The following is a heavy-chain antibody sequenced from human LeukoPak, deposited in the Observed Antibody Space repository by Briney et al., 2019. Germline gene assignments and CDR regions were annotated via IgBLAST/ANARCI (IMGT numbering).Heavy chain of an antibody. CDR2: IYYSGST. CDR1: GGSISSTSYY. V-gene: IGHV4-39*01. D-gene: IGHD2-2*01. J-gene: IGHJ3*02. Sequence: SETLSLTCSVSGGSISSTSYYWGWIRQPPGKGLEWIGTIYYSGSTYYNPSLKSRVTISVDTSKNQFSLKLNSVTAADTAVYYCARVWGLGYCSSTSCPGLAFDIWGQGTMVTVSS. CDR3: ARVWGLGYCSSTSCPGLAFDI.